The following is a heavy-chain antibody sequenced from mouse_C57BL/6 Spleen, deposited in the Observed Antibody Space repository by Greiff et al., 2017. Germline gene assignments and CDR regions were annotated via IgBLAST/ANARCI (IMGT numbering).Heavy chain of an antibody. CDR3: ARRSALLMDY. V-gene: IGHV1-50*01. CDR2: IDPSDSYT. Sequence: QVQLQQPGAELVKPGASVKLSCKASGYTFTSYWMQWVKQRPGQGLEWIGEIDPSDSYTNYNQKFKGKATLTVDTSSSTAYMRLSSLTSEDSAVYYCARRSALLMDYWGQGTSVTVSS. J-gene: IGHJ4*01. CDR1: GYTFTSYW.